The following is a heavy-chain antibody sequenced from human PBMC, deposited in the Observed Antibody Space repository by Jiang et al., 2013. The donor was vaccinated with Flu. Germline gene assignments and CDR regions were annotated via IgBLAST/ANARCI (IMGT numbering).Heavy chain of an antibody. CDR2: TYYRSKWYN. Sequence: SQTLSLTCAISGDSVSSNSAAWNWIRQSPSRGLEWLGRTYYRSKWYNDYAVSVKSRITINPDTSKNQFSLQLNSVTPEDTAVYYCARDRFRTSWRYTNWFDPWGQGTLVTVSS. V-gene: IGHV6-1*01. CDR1: GDSVSSNSAA. J-gene: IGHJ5*02. D-gene: IGHD2-2*01. CDR3: ARDRFRTSWRYTNWFDP.